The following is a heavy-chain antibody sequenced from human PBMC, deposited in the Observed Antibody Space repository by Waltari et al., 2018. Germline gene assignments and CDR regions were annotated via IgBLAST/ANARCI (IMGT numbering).Heavy chain of an antibody. CDR1: GGSFTLFY. D-gene: IGHD2-15*01. CDR3: ARLEDCTGGHCYSGSPYAVDV. J-gene: IGHJ6*02. V-gene: IGHV4-34*01. Sequence: QVQLQQWGAGLLKPSESLSLTCAVYGGSFTLFYWSWLRQPPGKGLEWIGEINHSGNTNYNPSLKSRVAISIDTPKQQFSLKLTSVAAADTAVYYCARLEDCTGGHCYSGSPYAVDVWGPGTTVTVSS. CDR2: INHSGNT.